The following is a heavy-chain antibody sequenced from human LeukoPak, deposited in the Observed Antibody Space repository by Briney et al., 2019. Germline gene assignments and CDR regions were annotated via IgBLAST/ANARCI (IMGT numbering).Heavy chain of an antibody. CDR2: IDPNSGDT. J-gene: IGHJ4*02. D-gene: IGHD5-24*01. CDR1: GYTFTAYY. CDR3: ARRQPWGRDGYHGGFDY. Sequence: ASVKVSCKASGYTFTAYYIHWVRQAPGQGLEWMGWIDPNSGDTKYVEKFQGRVTMTRDTSTSTVYMELSSLRSEDTAVYHCARRQPWGRDGYHGGFDYWGQGTLVTVSS. V-gene: IGHV1-2*02.